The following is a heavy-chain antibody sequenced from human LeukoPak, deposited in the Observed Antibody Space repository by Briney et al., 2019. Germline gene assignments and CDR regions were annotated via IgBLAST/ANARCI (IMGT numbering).Heavy chain of an antibody. J-gene: IGHJ4*02. CDR2: IGTAGDT. CDR1: GFTFSTHD. CDR3: ARDLFGVVIVGYFGY. V-gene: IGHV3-13*01. D-gene: IGHD3-3*01. Sequence: GGSLRLSCAASGFTFSTHDMHWVRQVTGKGLEWVSAIGTAGDTYYLGSVKGRFTISRDNAKNSLYLQMNGLRAEDTAVYYCARDLFGVVIVGYFGYWGQGTLVTVSS.